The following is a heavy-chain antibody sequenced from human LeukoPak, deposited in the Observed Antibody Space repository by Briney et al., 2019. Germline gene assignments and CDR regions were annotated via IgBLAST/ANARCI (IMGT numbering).Heavy chain of an antibody. J-gene: IGHJ3*02. CDR2: IYYSGST. CDR3: ARRSIVGATLHAFDI. V-gene: IGHV4-59*08. CDR1: GGSISSYY. D-gene: IGHD1-26*01. Sequence: SSETLSLTCTVSGGSISSYYWSWIRQPPGKGLEWIGYIYYSGSTNYNPSLKSRVTISVDTSKNQFSLKLSSVTAADTAVYYCARRSIVGATLHAFDIWGQGTMVTVSS.